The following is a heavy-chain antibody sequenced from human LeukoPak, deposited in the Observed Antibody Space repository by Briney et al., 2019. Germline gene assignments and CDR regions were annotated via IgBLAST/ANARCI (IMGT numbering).Heavy chain of an antibody. Sequence: PSETLSLTCAVYGGSFSGYYWSWIRQPPGKGLEWIGEINHSGSTNYNPSLKSRVTISVDTSKNQFSLKLSSVTAADTAVYYCARPVAVAGAWFDPWGQGTLVTVSS. V-gene: IGHV4-34*01. D-gene: IGHD6-19*01. CDR2: INHSGST. CDR1: GGSFSGYY. CDR3: ARPVAVAGAWFDP. J-gene: IGHJ5*02.